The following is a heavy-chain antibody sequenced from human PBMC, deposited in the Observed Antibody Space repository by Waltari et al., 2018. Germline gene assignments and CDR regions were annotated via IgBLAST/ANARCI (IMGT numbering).Heavy chain of an antibody. CDR2: INIDAGYI. Sequence: EVQLVESGGGLVQPGGSLRLSCVASGFTFGDYWMHWVRQPPGKGLEWVSRINIDAGYISYTDSVKGRFTISRDNAKNTLFLQLNSLRAEDTAVYYCARKGGRGYPYGPFYYDHWGQGTLVTVSP. D-gene: IGHD5-18*01. CDR1: GFTFGDYW. J-gene: IGHJ4*02. V-gene: IGHV3-74*01. CDR3: ARKGGRGYPYGPFYYDH.